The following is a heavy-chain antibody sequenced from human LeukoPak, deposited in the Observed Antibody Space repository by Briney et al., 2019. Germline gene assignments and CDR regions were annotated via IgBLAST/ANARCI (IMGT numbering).Heavy chain of an antibody. J-gene: IGHJ4*02. CDR2: ISSSSSYI. CDR3: ARDCTNGVCYSN. D-gene: IGHD2-8*01. V-gene: IGHV3-21*01. Sequence: GGSLRLSCAASGFTFSTYSMNWVCQAPGKGLEWVSSISSSSSYIYYADSVKGRFTISRDNAKNSLYLQMNSLRAEDTAVYYCARDCTNGVCYSNWGQGTLVTVSS. CDR1: GFTFSTYS.